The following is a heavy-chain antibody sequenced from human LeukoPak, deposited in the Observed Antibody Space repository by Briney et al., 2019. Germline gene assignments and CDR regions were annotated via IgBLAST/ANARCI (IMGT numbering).Heavy chain of an antibody. D-gene: IGHD6-6*01. Sequence: SVKVSCKASGGTFSSYTISWVRQAPGQGLEWMGRIIPILGIANYAQKFQGRVTITADKSTSTAYMELSSLRSEDTAVYYCARDPPMWNSSSSVDYWGQGTLVTVSS. CDR2: IIPILGIA. J-gene: IGHJ4*02. CDR1: GGTFSSYT. V-gene: IGHV1-69*04. CDR3: ARDPPMWNSSSSVDY.